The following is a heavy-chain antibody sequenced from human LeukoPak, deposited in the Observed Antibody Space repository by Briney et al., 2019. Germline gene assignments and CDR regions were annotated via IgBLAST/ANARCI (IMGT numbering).Heavy chain of an antibody. D-gene: IGHD5-18*01. J-gene: IGHJ4*02. CDR1: GYTFTSYG. CDR2: INPNSGNT. V-gene: IGHV1-8*01. CDR3: ARGRGYSYGYEDY. Sequence: ASVKVSCKASGYTFTSYGINWVRQATGQGLEWMGWINPNSGNTGYAQNFQGRVTMTRDTSRSTAYMELSSLRSEDTAVYYCARGRGYSYGYEDYWGQGTLVTVSS.